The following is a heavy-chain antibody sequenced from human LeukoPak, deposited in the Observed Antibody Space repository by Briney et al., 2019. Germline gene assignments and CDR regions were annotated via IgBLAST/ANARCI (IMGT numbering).Heavy chain of an antibody. Sequence: GGSLRLSCAVSRLTFSRYAMSWVRQAPGKGLEWVAVIWCDGSNKYYADSVKGRFTISRDNSKNTLYLQMNSLRAEDTAVYYCAREEYDFWSGLQDTDYYGMDVWGQGTTVTVSS. D-gene: IGHD3-3*01. J-gene: IGHJ6*02. CDR3: AREEYDFWSGLQDTDYYGMDV. CDR2: IWCDGSNK. V-gene: IGHV3-33*08. CDR1: RLTFSRYA.